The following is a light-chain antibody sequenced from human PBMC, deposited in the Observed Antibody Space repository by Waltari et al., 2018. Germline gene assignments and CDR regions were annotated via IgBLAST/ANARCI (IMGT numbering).Light chain of an antibody. Sequence: QMTQSPSSLSASVRDKVTITCRASQTISNWLAWYQLKPGKAPKLLIFEASTLDSGVPSRFSGSGSETEFTLTINSLQPDDFARYYCQQYNTFSGTFGQGNRVEIK. J-gene: IGKJ1*01. CDR2: EAS. CDR1: QTISNW. CDR3: QQYNTFSGT. V-gene: IGKV1-5*03.